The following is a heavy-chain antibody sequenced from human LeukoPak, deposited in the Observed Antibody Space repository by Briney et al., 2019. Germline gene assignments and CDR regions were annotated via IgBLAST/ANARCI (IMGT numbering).Heavy chain of an antibody. CDR2: IHYSGST. J-gene: IGHJ3*02. Sequence: SETLSLTCTVSGASISRDYWSWIRQPPGKGLEWIGYIHYSGSTNYNPSLESRVTISRDTSKNQFSLKLRSVTAADTAVYYCAREDFWSGYKHAFDIWGQGTMVTVSS. D-gene: IGHD3-3*01. CDR3: AREDFWSGYKHAFDI. V-gene: IGHV4-59*01. CDR1: GASISRDY.